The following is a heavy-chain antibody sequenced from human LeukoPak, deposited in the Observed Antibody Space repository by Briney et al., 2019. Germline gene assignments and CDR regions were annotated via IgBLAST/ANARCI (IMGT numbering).Heavy chain of an antibody. J-gene: IGHJ5*02. CDR2: IYHSGST. Sequence: PSQTLSLTCTVSGGSISSGDYYWSWIRQPPGKGLEWIGYIYHSGSTYYNPSLKSRVTISVDRSKNQFSLKLSSVTAADTAVYYCARGLGRVGGRFDPWGQGTLVTVSS. CDR3: ARGLGRVGGRFDP. V-gene: IGHV4-30-2*01. CDR1: GGSISSGDYY.